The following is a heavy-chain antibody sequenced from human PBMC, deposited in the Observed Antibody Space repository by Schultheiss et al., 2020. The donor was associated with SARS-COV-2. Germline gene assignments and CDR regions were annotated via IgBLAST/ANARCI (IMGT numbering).Heavy chain of an antibody. D-gene: IGHD3-10*01. CDR3: ARFGGSGNYYPFDF. V-gene: IGHV3-66*01. CDR1: GFTVSSNY. J-gene: IGHJ4*02. Sequence: GESLKISCAASGFTVSSNYMSWVRQAPGKGLEWVSVIYSGGSTYYADSVKGRFTISRDNSKNTLYLQMNSLRAEDTAVYYCARFGGSGNYYPFDFWGQGTLVTVSS. CDR2: IYSGGST.